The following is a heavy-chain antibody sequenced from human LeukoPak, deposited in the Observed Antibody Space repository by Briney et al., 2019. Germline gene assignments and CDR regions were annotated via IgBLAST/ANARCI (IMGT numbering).Heavy chain of an antibody. D-gene: IGHD3-10*01. CDR2: MNPNSGNT. CDR1: GYTFTSYD. Sequence: ASVKVSCKASGYTFTSYDINWVRQATGQGLEWMGWMNPNSGNTGYAQKFQGRVTITRNTSISTAYMELSSLRSEDTAVYYCARGAWGSGSYYNRPYNWFDPWGQGTLVTVSS. J-gene: IGHJ5*02. CDR3: ARGAWGSGSYYNRPYNWFDP. V-gene: IGHV1-8*03.